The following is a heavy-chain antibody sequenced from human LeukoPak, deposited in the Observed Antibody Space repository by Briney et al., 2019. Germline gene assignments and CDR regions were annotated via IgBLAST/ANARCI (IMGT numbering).Heavy chain of an antibody. CDR3: ARDKGLGPAVAGIDY. CDR1: GGSFSHYA. J-gene: IGHJ4*02. V-gene: IGHV1-69*13. D-gene: IGHD6-19*01. CDR2: IIPKFGIP. Sequence: ASVKVSCKAYGGSFSHYALNWVRQAPGQRLEWMGGIIPKFGIPMYAQNFQGRVTLTANESTTTAYMELSGLTSDDTAVYFCARDKGLGPAVAGIDYWGQGTLVTVSS.